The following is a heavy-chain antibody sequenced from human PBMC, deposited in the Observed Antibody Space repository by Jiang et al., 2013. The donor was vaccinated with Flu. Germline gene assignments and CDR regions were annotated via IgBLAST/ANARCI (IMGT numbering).Heavy chain of an antibody. V-gene: IGHV7-4-1*02. Sequence: QSGSELKTPGASVKVSCRASGYTLTSYPMSWVRQAPGQGLEWMGWINTNTGNPTYAQGFTGRFVFSSDTSVSTAYLQINSLKAEDTAVYYCARRDSSGWYNDFDYWGQGTLVTVSS. CDR1: GYTLTSYP. CDR3: ARRDSSGWYNDFDY. J-gene: IGHJ4*02. D-gene: IGHD6-19*01. CDR2: INTNTGNP.